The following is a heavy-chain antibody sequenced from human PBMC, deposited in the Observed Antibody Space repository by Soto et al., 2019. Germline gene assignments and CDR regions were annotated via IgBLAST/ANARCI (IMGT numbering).Heavy chain of an antibody. CDR2: INHSGST. CDR3: ARGGGSKTVPLGY. CDR1: GGSFSGYY. V-gene: IGHV4-34*01. Sequence: QVQLQQWGAGLLKPSETLSLTCAVYGGSFSGYYWSWIRQPPGKGLEWIGEINHSGSTNYNPSLKSRVTISVDTSKNQFSLKLSSVTAADTAVYYCARGGGSKTVPLGYWGQGTLVTVSS. D-gene: IGHD3-16*01. J-gene: IGHJ4*02.